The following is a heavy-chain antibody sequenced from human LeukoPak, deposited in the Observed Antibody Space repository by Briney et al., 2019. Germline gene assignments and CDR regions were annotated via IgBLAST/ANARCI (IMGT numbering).Heavy chain of an antibody. CDR3: AGYDFWSGYYFSY. Sequence: PSETLSLTCTVSGGSISSGSYYWSWIRQPAGKGLEWIGRIYTSGSTNYNPSLKSRVTISVDTSKNQFSLKLSSVTAAGTAVYYCAGYDFWSGYYFSYWGQGTLVTVSS. J-gene: IGHJ4*02. D-gene: IGHD3-3*01. CDR2: IYTSGST. V-gene: IGHV4-61*02. CDR1: GGSISSGSYY.